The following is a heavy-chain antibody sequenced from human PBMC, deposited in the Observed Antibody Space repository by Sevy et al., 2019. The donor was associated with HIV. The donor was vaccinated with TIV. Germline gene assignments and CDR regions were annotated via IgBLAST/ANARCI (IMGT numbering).Heavy chain of an antibody. CDR2: ARDKPNSYTT. Sequence: GGSLRLSCAASGFTFSDHYMDWVRQAPGKGLEWVGRARDKPNSYTTKYAASVEGRFIISRDDSQNSLYLQINSLEIDDTAVYYSVRVASSGPDKIYFDYWGQGILVTVSS. J-gene: IGHJ4*02. CDR1: GFTFSDHY. CDR3: VRVASSGPDKIYFDY. V-gene: IGHV3-72*01. D-gene: IGHD6-6*01.